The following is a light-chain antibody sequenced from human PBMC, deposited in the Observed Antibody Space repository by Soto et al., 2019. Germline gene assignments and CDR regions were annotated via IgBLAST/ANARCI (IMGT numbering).Light chain of an antibody. J-gene: IGKJ3*01. Sequence: DIQMTQTPSSRSASVGDRVTITCRASQSIRNYLNWYQQKPGKAPNLLIYAASTLQSGVPSRFSGSGSGTDFTLTISSLQPEDFAIYYCQQSYNIPFTFGPGTKVNIK. CDR1: QSIRNY. V-gene: IGKV1-39*01. CDR2: AAS. CDR3: QQSYNIPFT.